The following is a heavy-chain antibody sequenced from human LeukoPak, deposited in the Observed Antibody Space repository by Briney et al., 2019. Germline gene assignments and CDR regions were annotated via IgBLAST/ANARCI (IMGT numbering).Heavy chain of an antibody. CDR2: IYSGGST. D-gene: IGHD6-19*01. CDR3: ARVIAVAGYYYYYYMDV. CDR1: GFTVSSNY. J-gene: IGHJ6*03. Sequence: AGGSLRLSCAASGFTVSSNYMSWVRQAPGKGLEWVSVIYSGGSTYYADSVKGRFTISRDNSKNTLYLQMNSLRVEDTAVYYCARVIAVAGYYYYYYMDVWGKGTTVTISS. V-gene: IGHV3-53*01.